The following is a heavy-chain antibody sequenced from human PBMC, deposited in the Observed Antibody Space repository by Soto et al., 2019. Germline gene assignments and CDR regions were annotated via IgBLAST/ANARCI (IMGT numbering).Heavy chain of an antibody. J-gene: IGHJ4*02. CDR3: AKDRWDYYYGSGSYDY. CDR1: GFTFSSYA. CDR2: ISGSGGST. Sequence: GGSLRLSCAASGFTFSSYAMSWVRQAPGKGLEWVSAISGSGGSTYYADSVKGRFTISRDNSKNTLYLQMNSLRAEDTAVYYCAKDRWDYYYGSGSYDYWGQGTLVTVSS. V-gene: IGHV3-23*01. D-gene: IGHD3-10*01.